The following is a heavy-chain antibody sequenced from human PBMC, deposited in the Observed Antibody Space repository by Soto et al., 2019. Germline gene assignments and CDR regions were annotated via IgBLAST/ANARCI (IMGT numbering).Heavy chain of an antibody. D-gene: IGHD4-17*01. J-gene: IGHJ4*02. Sequence: QVQLQESGPGVVKPSQTLSLTCTVSGDSISSADYYWSWIRQPPGKGLEWIGYIAYSGTTSYNPSLNSRVLFSVDTSKQKFTLKLTSVTAADTAVDYCARSHDYSAYVFDGWGQGTLVTVSS. CDR3: ARSHDYSAYVFDG. V-gene: IGHV4-30-4*01. CDR1: GDSISSADYY. CDR2: IAYSGTT.